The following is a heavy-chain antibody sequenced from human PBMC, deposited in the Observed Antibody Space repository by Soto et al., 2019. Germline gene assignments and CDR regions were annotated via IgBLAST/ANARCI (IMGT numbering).Heavy chain of an antibody. CDR2: VIPIFGKA. V-gene: IGHV1-69*01. CDR1: GGSFRTYA. Sequence: QVQLVQSGAEVKKPGSSVKVSCKASGGSFRTYAINWVRQAPGQGLEWMGGVIPIFGKATYAQKFQGRVTIAADASPSKGNMELSSLRSDDTDVYHCERAILYYCSGGRCDPYFHYGMDVCGQGTTVTVS. J-gene: IGHJ6*02. CDR3: ERAILYYCSGGRCDPYFHYGMDV. D-gene: IGHD2-15*01.